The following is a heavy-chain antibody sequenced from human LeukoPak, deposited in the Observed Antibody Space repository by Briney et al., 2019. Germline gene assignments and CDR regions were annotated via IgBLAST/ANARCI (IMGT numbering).Heavy chain of an antibody. V-gene: IGHV4-34*01. CDR1: GGSFSGYY. CDR3: ARRRFGYKGAFDI. Sequence: XETLSLTCAAXGGSFSGYYWSWIRQPPGKGLEWIGEINHSGSTNYNPSLKSRVTISVDTSKNQFSLKLSSVTAADTAVYYCARRRFGYKGAFDIWGQGTMVTVSS. D-gene: IGHD5-24*01. CDR2: INHSGST. J-gene: IGHJ3*02.